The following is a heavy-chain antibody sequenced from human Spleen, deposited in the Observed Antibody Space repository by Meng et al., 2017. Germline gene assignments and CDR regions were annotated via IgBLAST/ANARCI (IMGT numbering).Heavy chain of an antibody. D-gene: IGHD3-16*02. CDR2: IIPIFGTA. V-gene: IGHV1-69*13. J-gene: IGHJ4*02. CDR3: ASEGVTFGGVIGLDY. CDR1: GYTFSSYG. Sequence: QGQLVQSGDEVKKPGASVKVSCKASGYTFSSYGITWVRQAPGQGLEWMGGIIPIFGTANYAQKFQGRVTITADESTSTAYMELSSLRSEDTAVYYCASEGVTFGGVIGLDYWGQGTLVTVSS.